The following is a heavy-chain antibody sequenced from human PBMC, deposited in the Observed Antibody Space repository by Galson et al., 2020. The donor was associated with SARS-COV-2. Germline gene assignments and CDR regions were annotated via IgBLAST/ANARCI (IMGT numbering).Heavy chain of an antibody. Sequence: GGSLRLSCEVSGFTFNDFWMSWFRQAPGKGLEWVANIKGDGSETNYADFVKGRFSISRDNAANSLYRQMNSLRVEDSAVDYCSREGWQGGDWGQGTRVTVSS. D-gene: IGHD6-19*01. CDR1: GFTFNDFW. CDR2: IKGDGSET. J-gene: IGHJ4*02. V-gene: IGHV3-7*01. CDR3: SREGWQGGD.